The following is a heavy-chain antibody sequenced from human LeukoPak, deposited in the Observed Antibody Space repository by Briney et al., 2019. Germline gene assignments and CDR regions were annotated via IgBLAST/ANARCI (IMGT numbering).Heavy chain of an antibody. CDR1: GGTFSSYA. D-gene: IGHD5-24*01. CDR3: ARSSGYRTFDY. V-gene: IGHV1-46*01. CDR2: INPSGGST. Sequence: GASVKVSCKASGGTFSSYAISWVRQAPGQGLEWMGIINPSGGSTSYAQKFQGRVTMTRDMSTSTVYMELSSLRSEDTAVYYCARSSGYRTFDYWGQGALVTVSS. J-gene: IGHJ4*02.